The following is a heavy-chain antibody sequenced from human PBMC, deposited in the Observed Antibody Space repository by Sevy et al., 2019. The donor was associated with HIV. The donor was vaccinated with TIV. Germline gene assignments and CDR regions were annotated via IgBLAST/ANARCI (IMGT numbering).Heavy chain of an antibody. CDR2: IIPIFGTA. V-gene: IGHV1-69*13. D-gene: IGHD3-10*01. CDR3: AKEGDGSGSYFDC. CDR1: GGTFSNYA. J-gene: IGHJ4*02. Sequence: ASVKVSCKASGGTFSNYAISWVRQAPGQGLEWMGGIIPIFGTANYVQKFQGRVTITADESTSTAYMELRSLRSEDTALYLCAKEGDGSGSYFDCWGQGTLVTVSS.